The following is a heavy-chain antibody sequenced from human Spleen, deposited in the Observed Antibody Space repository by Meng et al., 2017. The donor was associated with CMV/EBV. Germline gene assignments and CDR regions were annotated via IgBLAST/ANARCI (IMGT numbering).Heavy chain of an antibody. CDR3: AKVPVGASGSGY. CDR2: INQDGSEK. Sequence: GGSLRLSCAASGFTFSRYWMTWVRQAPGKGLEWVANINQDGSEKYYVDSVKGRFTISRDNSKNTLYLQMNSLRAEDTAVYYCAKVPVGASGSGYWGQGTLVTVSS. D-gene: IGHD1-26*01. CDR1: GFTFSRYW. V-gene: IGHV3-7*01. J-gene: IGHJ4*02.